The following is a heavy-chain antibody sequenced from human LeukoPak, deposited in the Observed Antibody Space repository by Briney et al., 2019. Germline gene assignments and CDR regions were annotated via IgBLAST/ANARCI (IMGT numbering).Heavy chain of an antibody. CDR3: ARSPAGDAWPPAYYMDV. Sequence: PGGSLRLSCAASEFSFSTYWMSWVRQAPGKGLEWVANIKEDGTEKYYVGSVKGRFTISRDNAKKSLHLQMNSLRDDDTAVYFCARSPAGDAWPPAYYMDVWGKGTTVTVSS. V-gene: IGHV3-7*01. J-gene: IGHJ6*03. D-gene: IGHD3-10*01. CDR1: EFSFSTYW. CDR2: IKEDGTEK.